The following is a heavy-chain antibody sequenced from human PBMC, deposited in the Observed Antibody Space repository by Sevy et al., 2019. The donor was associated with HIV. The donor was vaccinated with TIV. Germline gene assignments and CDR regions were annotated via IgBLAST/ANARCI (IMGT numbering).Heavy chain of an antibody. D-gene: IGHD2-15*01. Sequence: GGSLRLSCAASGFTFSSYGMDWVRQAPGRGLEWVAVIWYDGSNKYYADSVKGRFTISRDNSKNTLYLQMNSLRAEDTAVYYCARAACSGGSCYSNWFDPWGQRTLVTVSS. CDR1: GFTFSSYG. CDR2: IWYDGSNK. J-gene: IGHJ5*02. V-gene: IGHV3-33*01. CDR3: ARAACSGGSCYSNWFDP.